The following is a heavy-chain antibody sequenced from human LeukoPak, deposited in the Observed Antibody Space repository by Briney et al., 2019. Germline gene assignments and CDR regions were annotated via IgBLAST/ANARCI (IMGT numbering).Heavy chain of an antibody. Sequence: ASVKVSCKASGYTFTGYYMHWVRQAPGQGLEWMGWINPNSGGTNYAQKFQGRVTMTRDTSISTAYMELRSLRSDDTAVYYCARDYDSSGYYYYPYYFDYWGQGTLVTVSS. CDR3: ARDYDSSGYYYYPYYFDY. J-gene: IGHJ4*02. CDR1: GYTFTGYY. CDR2: INPNSGGT. D-gene: IGHD3-22*01. V-gene: IGHV1-2*02.